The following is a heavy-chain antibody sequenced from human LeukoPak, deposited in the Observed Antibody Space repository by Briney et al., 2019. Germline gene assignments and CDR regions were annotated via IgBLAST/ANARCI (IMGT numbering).Heavy chain of an antibody. CDR1: GFTFSSYS. J-gene: IGHJ4*02. CDR3: ARDYNWNYAFDY. Sequence: PGGSPRLSCAASGFTFSSYSMNWVRQAPGKGLEWVSSISSSSSYIYYADSVKGRFTISRDNAKNSLYLQMNSLRAEDTAVYYCARDYNWNYAFDYWGQGTLVTVSS. V-gene: IGHV3-21*01. D-gene: IGHD1-7*01. CDR2: ISSSSSYI.